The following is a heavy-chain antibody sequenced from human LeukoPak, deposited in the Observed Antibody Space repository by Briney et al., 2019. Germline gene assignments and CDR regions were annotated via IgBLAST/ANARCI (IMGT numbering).Heavy chain of an antibody. CDR2: IIPIFGTA. CDR1: GGTFSSYA. J-gene: IGHJ4*02. CDR3: ARPRGYCSSTSCYFRD. D-gene: IGHD2-2*01. Sequence: ASVKVSCKASGGTFSSYAISWVRQAPGQGFEWMGGIIPIFGTANYAQKFQGRVTITADESTSTAYMELSSLRSEDTAVYYCARPRGYCSSTSCYFRDWGQGTLVTVSS. V-gene: IGHV1-69*13.